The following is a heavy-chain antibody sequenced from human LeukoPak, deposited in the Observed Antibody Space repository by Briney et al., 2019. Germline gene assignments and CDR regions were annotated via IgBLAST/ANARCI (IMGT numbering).Heavy chain of an antibody. CDR3: ARVRGYSSDY. CDR1: GGSISNYY. D-gene: IGHD5-18*01. Sequence: PSETLSLTCTVSGGSISNYYWSWIRQPPGKGLEWIGYIYYSGGTNYNPSLKSRVTISVDTSKNQFSLKLSSVTAADTAVYYCARVRGYSSDYWGQGTLVTVSS. J-gene: IGHJ4*02. CDR2: IYYSGGT. V-gene: IGHV4-59*01.